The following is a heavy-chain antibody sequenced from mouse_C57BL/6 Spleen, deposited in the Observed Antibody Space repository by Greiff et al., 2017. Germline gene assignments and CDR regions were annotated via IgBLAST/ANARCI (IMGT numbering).Heavy chain of an antibody. CDR3: AIQEDGSRGAWFAY. Sequence: VKLVESGPGLVAPSQSLSITCTVSGFSLTSYGVHWVRQPPGKGLEWLVVIWSDGSTTDNSALKSRLSISKDNSKSQVYLKMNSLQTDDTAMYYCAIQEDGSRGAWFAYWGQGTLVTVSA. CDR1: GFSLTSYG. D-gene: IGHD1-1*01. J-gene: IGHJ3*01. CDR2: IWSDGST. V-gene: IGHV2-6-1*01.